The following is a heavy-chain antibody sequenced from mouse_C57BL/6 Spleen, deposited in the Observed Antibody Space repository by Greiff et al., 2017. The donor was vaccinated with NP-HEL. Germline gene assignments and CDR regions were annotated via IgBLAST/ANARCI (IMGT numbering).Heavy chain of an antibody. J-gene: IGHJ4*01. Sequence: EVMLVESGGGLVKPGGSLKLSCAASGFTFSSYAMSWVRQTPEKRLEWVATISDGGSYTYYPDNVKGRFTISRDNAKNNLYLQMSHLKSEDTAMYYCAKDGGDYDDYYAMDYWGQGTSVTVSS. CDR2: ISDGGSYT. D-gene: IGHD2-4*01. CDR3: AKDGGDYDDYYAMDY. V-gene: IGHV5-4*01. CDR1: GFTFSSYA.